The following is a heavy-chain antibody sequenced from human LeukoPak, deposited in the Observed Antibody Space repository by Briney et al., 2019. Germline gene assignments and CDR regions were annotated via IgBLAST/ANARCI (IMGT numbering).Heavy chain of an antibody. CDR1: GYTLSSYW. V-gene: IGHV3-7*02. CDR3: ERVLVGGTNWFDR. D-gene: IGHD1-26*01. Sequence: GGSQTLSCTASGYTLSSYWMSWVRQAPGKGLEWMANINRDGSEKYYVDSVKGRFTISRNNAKHSLHLQMTSLTAEDTSLYYGERVLVGGTNWFDRWGQGTLVTVSS. CDR2: INRDGSEK. J-gene: IGHJ5*02.